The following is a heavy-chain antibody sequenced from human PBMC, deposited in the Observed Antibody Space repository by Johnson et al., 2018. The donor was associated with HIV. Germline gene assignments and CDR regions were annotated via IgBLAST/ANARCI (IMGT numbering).Heavy chain of an antibody. D-gene: IGHD1-26*01. CDR3: TTDPYGGRRDAFEI. Sequence: QVQLVESGGGVVQPGTSLRLSCAASGFTFSTYGMHWVRQAPGKGLEWVAVISYDGTYEFYADSVKGRFTISRDNSKNKLYLQMNSLKTEDTAVYYCTTDPYGGRRDAFEIWGQGTMVTVSS. CDR1: GFTFSTYG. V-gene: IGHV3-30*03. CDR2: ISYDGTYE. J-gene: IGHJ3*02.